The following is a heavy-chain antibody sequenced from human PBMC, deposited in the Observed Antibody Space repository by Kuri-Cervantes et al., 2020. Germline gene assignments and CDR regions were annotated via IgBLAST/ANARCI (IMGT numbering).Heavy chain of an antibody. Sequence: GGSLRLSCAASGFTFSDYYMSWIRQAPGKGLEWVSYISSSGSTIYYADSVKGRFTISRDNSKNTLYLQMNSLRAEDTAVYHCARPLNRNGGSLNYWGQGTLVTVSS. CDR1: GFTFSDYY. D-gene: IGHD1-26*01. CDR2: ISSSGSTI. J-gene: IGHJ4*02. CDR3: ARPLNRNGGSLNY. V-gene: IGHV3-11*01.